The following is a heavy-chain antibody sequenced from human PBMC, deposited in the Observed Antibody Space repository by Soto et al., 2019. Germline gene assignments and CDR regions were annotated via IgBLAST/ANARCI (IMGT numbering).Heavy chain of an antibody. CDR1: GYTFTGYY. CDR3: ARDTASLYYYDSSGYLGTPDAFDI. V-gene: IGHV1-2*04. CDR2: INPNSGGT. J-gene: IGHJ3*02. D-gene: IGHD3-22*01. Sequence: GASVKVSCKASGYTFTGYYMHWVRQAPGQGLEWMGWINPNSGGTNYAQKFQGWVTMTRDESISTAYMELSSLRSDDTAVYYCARDTASLYYYDSSGYLGTPDAFDIWGQGTMVTVSS.